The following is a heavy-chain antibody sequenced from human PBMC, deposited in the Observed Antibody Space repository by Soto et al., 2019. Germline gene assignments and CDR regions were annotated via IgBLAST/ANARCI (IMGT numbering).Heavy chain of an antibody. CDR3: AYPFGELNV. Sequence: SETLSLTCTVSGGSISSYYWSWIRQPPGKGLEWIGYIYYSGSTNYNPSLKSRVTISVDTSKNQFSLKLSSVTAADTAVYYCAYPFGELNVWGQGTLVTVSS. J-gene: IGHJ4*02. CDR2: IYYSGST. D-gene: IGHD3-10*01. V-gene: IGHV4-59*08. CDR1: GGSISSYY.